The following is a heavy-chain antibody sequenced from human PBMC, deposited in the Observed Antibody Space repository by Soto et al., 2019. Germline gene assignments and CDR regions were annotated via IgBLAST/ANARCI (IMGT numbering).Heavy chain of an antibody. V-gene: IGHV1-46*03. J-gene: IGHJ5*02. Sequence: QVQVVQSGAEVKKPGASVKVSCKSSGYTFTHYDMHWVRQAPGQGLEWMGIINPSDGSTSYAQDFQGRVTMTRDTSTSTVYMELSSLRSEDTAVYYCARGAYYTTGGGPWGQGTLVTVSS. D-gene: IGHD3-3*01. CDR3: ARGAYYTTGGGP. CDR2: INPSDGST. CDR1: GYTFTHYD.